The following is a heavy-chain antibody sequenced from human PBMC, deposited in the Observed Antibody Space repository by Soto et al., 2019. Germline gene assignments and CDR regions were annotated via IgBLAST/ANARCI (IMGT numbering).Heavy chain of an antibody. J-gene: IGHJ4*02. Sequence: ASVKVSCKASGYTFTSYGISWVRQAPGQGLEWMGWISAYNGNTNYAQKLQGRVTMTTDTSTSTAYMELRSLRSDDTAVYYCARDRVITLGGVIEPFDYWGQGTLVTVSS. D-gene: IGHD3-16*02. CDR2: ISAYNGNT. CDR3: ARDRVITLGGVIEPFDY. CDR1: GYTFTSYG. V-gene: IGHV1-18*01.